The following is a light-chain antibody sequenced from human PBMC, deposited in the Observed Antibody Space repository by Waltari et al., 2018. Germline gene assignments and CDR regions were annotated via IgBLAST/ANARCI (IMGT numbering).Light chain of an antibody. Sequence: DIVMTQTPLSLSVTPGQPASISCKSSQSLLHSDGKTYLYWYLQKPGQSPQLLIYEVSSRFSGVPDRFSGSGSGTDFTLTISSLQAEDVALYYCQQYYSTPLTFGGGTKVEIK. CDR2: EVS. CDR1: QSLLHSDGKTY. V-gene: IGKV2-29*01. J-gene: IGKJ4*01. CDR3: QQYYSTPLT.